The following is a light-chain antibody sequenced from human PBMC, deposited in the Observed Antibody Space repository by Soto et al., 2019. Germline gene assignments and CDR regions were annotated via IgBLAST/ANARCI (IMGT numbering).Light chain of an antibody. CDR2: TVS. CDR3: QQGKTFPFT. Sequence: IQMTQSPSSVSASVGDTVTLSCQTSHGVSGWLAWYQQKPGKAPTLLIYTVSNLQSGVPSRFSDSGSGTEFRFNATKLQPEDFANYFCQQGKTFPFTFGPGNKLEVK. V-gene: IGKV1-12*01. J-gene: IGKJ3*01. CDR1: HGVSGW.